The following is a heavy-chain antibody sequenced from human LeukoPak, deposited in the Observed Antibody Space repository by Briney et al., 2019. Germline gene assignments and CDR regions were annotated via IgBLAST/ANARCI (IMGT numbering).Heavy chain of an antibody. CDR3: ARPITMIVVVDSSLAFDI. J-gene: IGHJ3*02. D-gene: IGHD3-22*01. CDR1: GYSFTSYW. CDR2: IYPGDSDT. V-gene: IGHV5-51*01. Sequence: PGESLQISCKGSGYSFTSYWIGWVRQLPGKGLVWMGIIYPGDSDTRYSPSFQGQVTISADKSISTAYLQWSSLKASDTAMYYCARPITMIVVVDSSLAFDIWGQGAMVTVSS.